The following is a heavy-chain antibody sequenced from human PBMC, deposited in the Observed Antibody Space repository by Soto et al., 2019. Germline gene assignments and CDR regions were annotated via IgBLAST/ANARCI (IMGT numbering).Heavy chain of an antibody. Sequence: QVQLQESGPGLVKSSQTLSLTCTVSGGSISSDGNYWSWIRQHPGKGLEWIGYIYYSGRTNYNPSLNSRFTISVDTSKNQFSLKLNSVTAADTAVYYCARARMVRGIIYYYGMDVLGQGTTVTVSS. CDR3: ARARMVRGIIYYYGMDV. CDR2: IYYSGRT. V-gene: IGHV4-31*03. D-gene: IGHD3-10*01. J-gene: IGHJ6*02. CDR1: GGSISSDGNY.